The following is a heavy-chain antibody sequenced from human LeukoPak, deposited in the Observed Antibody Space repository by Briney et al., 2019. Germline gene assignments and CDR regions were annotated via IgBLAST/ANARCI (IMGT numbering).Heavy chain of an antibody. CDR2: ISWDGDST. Sequence: GGSLRLSCAASGFTFDDYTMHWVRQAPGKGLEWVSLISWDGDSTYYADSVKGRFTISRDNSKNSLYLQMNSLRTEDTALYYCAKEGASGLGATTPYYYYYYMDVWGKGTTVTVSS. J-gene: IGHJ6*03. CDR3: AKEGASGLGATTPYYYYYYMDV. D-gene: IGHD5-12*01. V-gene: IGHV3-43*01. CDR1: GFTFDDYT.